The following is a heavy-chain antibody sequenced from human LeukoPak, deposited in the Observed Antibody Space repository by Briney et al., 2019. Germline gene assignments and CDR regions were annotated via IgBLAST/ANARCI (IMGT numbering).Heavy chain of an antibody. CDR3: AKDGGYSYGPGDDYYGMDV. Sequence: PGGSLRLSCAASGFTFSSYGMHWVRQAPGKGLEWVAFIRYDGSNKYYADSVKGRFTISRDNSKNTLYLQMNSLRAEDTAVYYCAKDGGYSYGPGDDYYGMDVWGQGTTVTVSS. J-gene: IGHJ6*02. CDR2: IRYDGSNK. CDR1: GFTFSSYG. V-gene: IGHV3-30*02. D-gene: IGHD5-18*01.